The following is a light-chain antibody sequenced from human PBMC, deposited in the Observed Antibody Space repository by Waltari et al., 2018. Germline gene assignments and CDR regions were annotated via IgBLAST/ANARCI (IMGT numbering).Light chain of an antibody. V-gene: IGKV3-15*01. CDR2: EAS. CDR3: QQYDNWPRT. J-gene: IGKJ1*01. Sequence: EIMMTQSPATLSVSPGERATLSCRASQSVSSSLAWYQQKPGQAPRRLIYEASTRGTGVPARFSGSGSGTECTLTMSSRQSEDFAVYHCQQYDNWPRTFGQGTKVEIK. CDR1: QSVSSS.